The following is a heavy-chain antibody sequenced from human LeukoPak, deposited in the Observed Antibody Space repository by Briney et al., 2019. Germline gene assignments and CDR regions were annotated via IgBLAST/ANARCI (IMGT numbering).Heavy chain of an antibody. CDR1: GFTFRSYS. CDR2: ISSSSSYI. J-gene: IGHJ3*02. CDR3: ARDPHYYDSSGYYLQDAFDI. D-gene: IGHD3-22*01. V-gene: IGHV3-21*01. Sequence: GGTLRLSCAASGFTFRSYSMNWVRQAPGKGLEWVSSISSSSSYIYYADSVKGRFTISRDNAKNSLYLQMNSLRAEDTAVYYCARDPHYYDSSGYYLQDAFDIWGQGTMVTVSS.